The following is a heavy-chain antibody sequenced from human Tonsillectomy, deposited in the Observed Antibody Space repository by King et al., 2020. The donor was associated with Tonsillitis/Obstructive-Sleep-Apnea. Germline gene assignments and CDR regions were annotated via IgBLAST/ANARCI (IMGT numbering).Heavy chain of an antibody. V-gene: IGHV3-30*01. D-gene: IGHD4-17*01. Sequence: VQLVESGGGVVQPGRSLRLSCAASGFTFSSYAMHWVRQAPGKGLEWVAVISYDGSNKYYADSVKGRFTISRDNSKKTLYLQMNSLRAEDTAVYYCARGTVPTMNAFDIWGQGTMVTVSS. J-gene: IGHJ3*02. CDR2: ISYDGSNK. CDR3: ARGTVPTMNAFDI. CDR1: GFTFSSYA.